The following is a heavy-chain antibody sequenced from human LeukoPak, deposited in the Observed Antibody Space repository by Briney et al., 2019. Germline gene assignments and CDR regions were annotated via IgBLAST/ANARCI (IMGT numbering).Heavy chain of an antibody. J-gene: IGHJ3*01. V-gene: IGHV4-31*03. CDR1: GDSISSDGYS. Sequence: SETLSLTCTVSGDSISSDGYSWTWIRQPPGKGLEWIGHISYSGNTYYNPSLKSRVTLSVDASKNQFSLNLTSVTAADTAIYYCARDFLRTASPDAFDFWGQGTMVTVSS. CDR3: ARDFLRTASPDAFDF. D-gene: IGHD2-21*02. CDR2: ISYSGNT.